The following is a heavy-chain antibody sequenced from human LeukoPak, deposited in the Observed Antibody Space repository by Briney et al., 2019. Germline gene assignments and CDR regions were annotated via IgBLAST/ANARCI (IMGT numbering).Heavy chain of an antibody. D-gene: IGHD3-22*01. CDR3: ARVEDYYDSSGPDY. V-gene: IGHV3-48*04. Sequence: GGSLRLSCAASGFTFSSYSMNWVRQAPGKGLEWVSYISSSSGTTLYADSVKGRFTISRDNAKNSLYLQMNSLRAEDTAVYYCARVEDYYDSSGPDYWGQGTLVTVSS. J-gene: IGHJ4*02. CDR2: ISSSSGTT. CDR1: GFTFSSYS.